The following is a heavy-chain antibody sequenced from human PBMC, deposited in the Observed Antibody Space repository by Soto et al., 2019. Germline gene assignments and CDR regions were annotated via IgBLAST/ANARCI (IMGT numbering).Heavy chain of an antibody. J-gene: IGHJ5*02. CDR2: INPNSGGT. Sequence: QVQLVQSGAEVKKPGASVKVSCKASGYTFTGYYMHWVRQAPGQGLEWMGWINPNSGGTNYAQKFQGRVTMTRDTSISTAYRELSRLRSDDTAVYYCARERSIAARRRGGWFDPWGQGTLVTVS. CDR3: ARERSIAARRRGGWFDP. D-gene: IGHD6-6*01. V-gene: IGHV1-2*02. CDR1: GYTFTGYY.